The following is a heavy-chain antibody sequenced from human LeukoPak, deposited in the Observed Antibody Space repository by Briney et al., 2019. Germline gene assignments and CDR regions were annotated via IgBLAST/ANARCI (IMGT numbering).Heavy chain of an antibody. CDR2: INHSGST. V-gene: IGHV4-34*01. Sequence: SETLSLTCAVYGGSFSGYYWSWIRQPPGKGLEWIGEINHSGSTNYNPSLKSRVTISVDTSKNQFSLKLSSVTAADTAVYYCARNCMVRGVIGGDNWFDPWGQGTLVTVSS. CDR3: ARNCMVRGVIGGDNWFDP. CDR1: GGSFSGYY. D-gene: IGHD3-10*01. J-gene: IGHJ5*02.